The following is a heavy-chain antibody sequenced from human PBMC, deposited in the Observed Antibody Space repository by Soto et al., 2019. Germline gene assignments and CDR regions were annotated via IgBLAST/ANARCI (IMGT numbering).Heavy chain of an antibody. Sequence: SETLSLTCTVSGGSISSSSYYWGWIRQPPGKGLEWIGSIYYSGSTNYNPSLKSRVTISVDTSKNQFSLKLSSVTAADTAVYYCARQYSSSSPRYYYYYMDVWGKGTTVTVSS. J-gene: IGHJ6*03. CDR3: ARQYSSSSPRYYYYYMDV. D-gene: IGHD6-6*01. V-gene: IGHV4-39*01. CDR1: GGSISSSSYY. CDR2: IYYSGST.